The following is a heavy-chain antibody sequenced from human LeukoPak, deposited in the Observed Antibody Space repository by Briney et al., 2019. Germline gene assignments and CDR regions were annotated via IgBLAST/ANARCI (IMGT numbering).Heavy chain of an antibody. CDR1: GFTFSSYA. J-gene: IGHJ4*02. D-gene: IGHD2-15*01. CDR3: AKDTYCSGGSCYSAYYDSSGFQFDY. Sequence: GGSLRLSCAASGFTFSSYAMSWVRQAPGKGLEWVSAISGSGGSTYYADSVKGRFTISRDNSKNTLYLQMNILRAEDTAVYYCAKDTYCSGGSCYSAYYDSSGFQFDYWGQGTLVTVSS. CDR2: ISGSGGST. V-gene: IGHV3-23*01.